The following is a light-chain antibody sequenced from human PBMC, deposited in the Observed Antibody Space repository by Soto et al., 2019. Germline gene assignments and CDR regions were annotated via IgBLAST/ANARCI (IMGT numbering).Light chain of an antibody. CDR1: QSISRW. CDR3: QQYNTYFWT. J-gene: IGKJ1*01. V-gene: IGKV1-5*01. CDR2: DAS. Sequence: PSTLSASVGDRVTITCRASQSISRWLAWHQQKPGKAPRLLIYDASNLQRGVPSRFRGSGSGTQFTLTISSLQPDDFATYYCQQYNTYFWTFGQGTKVDIK.